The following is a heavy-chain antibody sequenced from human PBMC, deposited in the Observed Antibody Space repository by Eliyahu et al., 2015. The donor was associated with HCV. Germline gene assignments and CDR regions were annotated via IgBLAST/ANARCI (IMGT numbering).Heavy chain of an antibody. CDR1: GGSISSSSYY. CDR3: ARCYVDSLRYFDRSGCYFDY. D-gene: IGHD3-9*01. CDR2: IYYSGST. Sequence: QLQLQESGPGLVKPSETLSLTCSVSGGSISSSSYYWGWIRQPPGKGLEWIGSIYYSGSTYYNPSLKSRVTISVDTSKNQFSLKLSSVTAADTAVYYCARCYVDSLRYFDRSGCYFDYWGQGTLVTVSS. J-gene: IGHJ4*02. V-gene: IGHV4-39*01.